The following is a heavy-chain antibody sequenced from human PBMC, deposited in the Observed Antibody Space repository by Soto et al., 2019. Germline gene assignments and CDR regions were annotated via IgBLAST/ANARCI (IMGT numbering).Heavy chain of an antibody. V-gene: IGHV4-4*02. J-gene: IGHJ4*02. Sequence: QVKLQESGPGLATPSGTLSLTCAVSGVSISSGNWWTWVRQSPQRGLEYIGEIFHDGTANYYPSFERRVAISVDTSKNQFSLKLTSVTAADTAIYFCARLVYDTRLNYMYFDLWGQGTLVTVSS. D-gene: IGHD3-10*01. CDR2: IFHDGTA. CDR3: ARLVYDTRLNYMYFDL. CDR1: GVSISSGNW.